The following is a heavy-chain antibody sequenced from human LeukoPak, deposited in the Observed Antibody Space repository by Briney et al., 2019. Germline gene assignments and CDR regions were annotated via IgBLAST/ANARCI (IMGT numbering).Heavy chain of an antibody. CDR1: GYTFTGYY. Sequence: ASVKVSCKASGYTFTGYYMHWVRQAPGQGLEWMGWINPNSGGTNYAQKFQGRVTMTRDTSISTAYMELSRLRSDDTAVYYCARSYCSSTGCYGGWFDPWGQGTLVTVSS. J-gene: IGHJ5*02. CDR3: ARSYCSSTGCYGGWFDP. CDR2: INPNSGGT. D-gene: IGHD2-2*01. V-gene: IGHV1-2*02.